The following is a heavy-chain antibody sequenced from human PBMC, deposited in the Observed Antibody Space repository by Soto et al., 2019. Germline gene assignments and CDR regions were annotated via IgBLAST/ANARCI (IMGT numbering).Heavy chain of an antibody. CDR3: ARDRGFSSFAL. D-gene: IGHD6-6*01. J-gene: IGHJ4*01. Sequence: GGSLRLSCVGSGFTFSSYSMNGVRQAPGKGLEWVSSMSSSNGNMYYADSVKGRFTISRDNTKTSLYLQMNSLRVDDTAIYYCARDRGFSSFALWGQGTLVTVSS. CDR2: MSSSNGNM. CDR1: GFTFSSYS. V-gene: IGHV3-21*01.